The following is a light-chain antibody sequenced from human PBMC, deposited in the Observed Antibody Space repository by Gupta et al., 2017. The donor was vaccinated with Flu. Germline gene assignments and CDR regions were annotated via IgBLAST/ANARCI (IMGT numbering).Light chain of an antibody. J-gene: IGKJ3*01. CDR2: LGC. CDR1: QSLLHSNGNTY. CDR3: MQALQTPFT. V-gene: IGKV2-28*01. Sequence: EIVMTQSPLSLPVTPGEPASISCRSSQSLLHSNGNTYLDWYLQKPGQSPHLLIYLGCNRASGVPDRFSGSGSGTDFTLKISRVEAEDVGVYYCMQALQTPFTFGPGTKVDIK.